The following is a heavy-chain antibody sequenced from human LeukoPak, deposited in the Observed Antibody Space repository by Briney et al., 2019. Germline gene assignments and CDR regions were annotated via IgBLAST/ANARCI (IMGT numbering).Heavy chain of an antibody. D-gene: IGHD2-15*01. J-gene: IGHJ4*02. CDR3: ARGSSPDY. CDR1: GFTFSNYA. V-gene: IGHV3-23*01. CDR2: INGGGSNT. Sequence: GGSLRLFCAASGFTFSNYAMSWIRQAPGRGLDWVSTINGGGSNTFYADSVKGRFTISRDASESTVSLQMNSLRAEDTAIYYCARGSSPDYWGQGTLVTVSS.